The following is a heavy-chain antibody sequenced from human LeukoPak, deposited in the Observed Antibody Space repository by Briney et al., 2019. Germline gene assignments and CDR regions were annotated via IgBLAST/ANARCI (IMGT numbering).Heavy chain of an antibody. J-gene: IGHJ4*02. Sequence: ASVKVSCKASGYTFTGYYMHWVRQAPGQGLEWMGIINPSAGTTTYAQKFQGRVTMTSDMSTSTVYMELSSLRSEDTAVYYCARGSSGSCWYYFDYWGQGTLVTVSS. CDR3: ARGSSGSCWYYFDY. CDR2: INPSAGTT. D-gene: IGHD3-10*01. CDR1: GYTFTGYY. V-gene: IGHV1-46*01.